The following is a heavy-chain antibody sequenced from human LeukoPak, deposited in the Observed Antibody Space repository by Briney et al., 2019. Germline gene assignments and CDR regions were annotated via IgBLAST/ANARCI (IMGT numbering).Heavy chain of an antibody. CDR3: ARGATYYYYYMDV. J-gene: IGHJ6*03. Sequence: ASVKVSCKASGYTFTSHYMHWVRQAPGQGLEWMGLINPSGSSTLYAQKFQGRVTMTRDMSTTTDYMELSSLRSEDTAVYYCARGATYYYYYMDVWGKGTTVTVSS. V-gene: IGHV1-46*01. CDR2: INPSGSST. CDR1: GYTFTSHY.